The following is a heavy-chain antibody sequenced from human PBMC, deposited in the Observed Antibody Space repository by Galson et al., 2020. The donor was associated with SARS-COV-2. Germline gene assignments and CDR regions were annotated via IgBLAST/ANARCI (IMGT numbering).Heavy chain of an antibody. J-gene: IGHJ4*02. Sequence: SETQSLTCAISGDSVSSNTAAWNWIRQSPSRGLEWLGRTKYRSKWYNDYVVSVKSRIIITSDTSKNQFSLQLNSVTPEDTAVYYCAREQYSRSSFLDYWGQGTLVTVSS. CDR2: TKYRSKWYN. V-gene: IGHV6-1*01. CDR3: AREQYSRSSFLDY. CDR1: GDSVSSNTAA. D-gene: IGHD6-6*01.